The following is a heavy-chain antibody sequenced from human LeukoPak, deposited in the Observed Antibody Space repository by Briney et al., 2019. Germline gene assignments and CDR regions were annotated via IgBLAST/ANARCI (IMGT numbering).Heavy chain of an antibody. CDR1: GGSISSSSYY. J-gene: IGHJ4*02. V-gene: IGHV4-39*01. D-gene: IGHD2-2*01. CDR3: ARHGALIVVVPAARMKGPFDY. CDR2: IYYSGST. Sequence: PSETLSLTCTVSGGSISSSSYYWGWIRQPPGKGLEWIGSIYYSGSTYYNPSLKSRVTISVDTSKNQFSLKLSSVTAADTAVYYCARHGALIVVVPAARMKGPFDYWGQGTLVTVSS.